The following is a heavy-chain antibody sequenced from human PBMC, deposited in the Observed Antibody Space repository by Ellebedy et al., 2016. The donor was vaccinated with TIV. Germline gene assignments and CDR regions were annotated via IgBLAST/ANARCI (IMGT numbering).Heavy chain of an antibody. CDR1: GGSISSYY. CDR2: IYYSGST. J-gene: IGHJ6*02. CDR3: ARELSITGTTRGGMDV. Sequence: SETLSLTCTVSGGSISSYYWSWIRQPPGKGLEWIGYIYYSGSTNYNPSLKSRVTISVDTSKNQFSLKLSSVTAADTAVYYCARELSITGTTRGGMDVWGQGTTVTVSS. D-gene: IGHD1-7*01. V-gene: IGHV4-59*01.